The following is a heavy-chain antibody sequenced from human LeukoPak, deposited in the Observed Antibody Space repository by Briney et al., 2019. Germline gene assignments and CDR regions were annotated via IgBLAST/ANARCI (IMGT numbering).Heavy chain of an antibody. CDR1: GFTFSRSS. V-gene: IGHV3-21*01. J-gene: IGHJ3*02. Sequence: GGSLRLSCAASGFTFSRSSTNWVRQAPGKGLEWVSSISTSSSYIYYADSVKGRFTISRDNAKNSLYLQMNSLRGEDTAVYYCARAGGTYYGIAFDMWGQGTMVTVSS. D-gene: IGHD1-26*01. CDR2: ISTSSSYI. CDR3: ARAGGTYYGIAFDM.